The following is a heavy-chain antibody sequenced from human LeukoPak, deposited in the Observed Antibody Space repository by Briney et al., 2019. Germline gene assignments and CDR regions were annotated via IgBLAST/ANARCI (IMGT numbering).Heavy chain of an antibody. D-gene: IGHD6-19*01. Sequence: PGGSLRLSCAASGFTFSSYSMNWVRQAPGKGLEWVSYISSSSSTIYYADSVKGRFTISRDNAKNSLYLQMNSLRAEDTAVYYCASGGYSSGWHDPTHDYWGQGTLVTVSS. CDR3: ASGGYSSGWHDPTHDY. CDR2: ISSSSSTI. CDR1: GFTFSSYS. J-gene: IGHJ4*02. V-gene: IGHV3-48*01.